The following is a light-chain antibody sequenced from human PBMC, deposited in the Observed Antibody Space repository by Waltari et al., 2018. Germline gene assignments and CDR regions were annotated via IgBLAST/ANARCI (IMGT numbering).Light chain of an antibody. CDR1: QSVGSSY. J-gene: IGKJ2*01. CDR3: QQYGSPPYT. Sequence: EIVLTQSPGTLSLSPGERATLSCWASQSVGSSYLAWFQQKLGQAPRLLIYAVSSRATGIPDRFSGSGSGTDFTLTINRLEPEDSAVYYCQQYGSPPYTFGQGTKLEL. V-gene: IGKV3-20*01. CDR2: AVS.